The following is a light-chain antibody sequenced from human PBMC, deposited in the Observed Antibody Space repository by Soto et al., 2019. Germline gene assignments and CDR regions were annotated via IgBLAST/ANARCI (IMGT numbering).Light chain of an antibody. Sequence: DIHLTQSPSFLSASVGDRVTITCRASQGIASSLAWYQQKAGKAPKLLIYAASILESGVPSRFSGSGSGTEFTLTISSLQPEDFAIYYCQQFNSYPLTFGGGTKVEIK. CDR1: QGIASS. CDR3: QQFNSYPLT. CDR2: AAS. J-gene: IGKJ4*01. V-gene: IGKV1-9*01.